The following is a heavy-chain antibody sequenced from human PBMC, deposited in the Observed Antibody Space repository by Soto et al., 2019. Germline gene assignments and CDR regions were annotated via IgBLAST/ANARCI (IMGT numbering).Heavy chain of an antibody. V-gene: IGHV3-21*06. CDR2: ISSTTNYI. Sequence: EVQLVESGGGLVKPGGSLRLSCAASGFTFTRYSMNWVRQAPGKGLEWVSSISSTTNYIYYGDYMKGRFTISRDNAKNSLCLEMNSLRAEDTSVSYCARESEDLTSNFDYWGQGTLVTVSS. CDR1: GFTFTRYS. CDR3: ARESEDLTSNFDY. J-gene: IGHJ4*02.